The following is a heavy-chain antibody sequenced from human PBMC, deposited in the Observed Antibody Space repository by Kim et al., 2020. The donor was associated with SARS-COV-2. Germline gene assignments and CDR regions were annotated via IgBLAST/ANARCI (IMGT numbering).Heavy chain of an antibody. CDR3: ARVRSETKLERRHWFDP. J-gene: IGHJ5*02. Sequence: ASVKVSCQASGYTFTSYAMHWVRQAPGQRLEWMGWINAGNGNTKYSQKFQGRVTITRDTSASTAYMELSSLRSEDTAVYYCARVRSETKLERRHWFDPWGQGTLVTVSS. D-gene: IGHD1-1*01. V-gene: IGHV1-3*01. CDR2: INAGNGNT. CDR1: GYTFTSYA.